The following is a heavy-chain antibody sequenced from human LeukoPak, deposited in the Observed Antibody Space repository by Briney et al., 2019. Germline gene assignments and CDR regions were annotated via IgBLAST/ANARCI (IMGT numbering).Heavy chain of an antibody. CDR2: ISYDGSNK. J-gene: IGHJ4*02. Sequence: GGSLRLSCAASGFTFSSYAMHWVRQAPGKGLEWVAVISYDGSNKYYADSVKGRFTISRDNSKNTLYLQMNSLRAEDTAVYYCAKGSDYGEVLPDFDYWGQGTLVTVSS. CDR3: AKGSDYGEVLPDFDY. D-gene: IGHD4-17*01. V-gene: IGHV3-30*04. CDR1: GFTFSSYA.